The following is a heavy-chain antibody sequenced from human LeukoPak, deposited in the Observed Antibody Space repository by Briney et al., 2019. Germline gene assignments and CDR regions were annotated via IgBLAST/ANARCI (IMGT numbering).Heavy chain of an antibody. CDR3: ARAGRLQYGDYVAFDY. V-gene: IGHV3-11*01. D-gene: IGHD4-17*01. J-gene: IGHJ4*02. Sequence: GGSLRLSCAASGFTFTDYYMSWIRQAPGKGLEWVSYISISSTTIYYADSVKGRFTFSRDNAKNSLYLQMNSLRDEDTAVYYCARAGRLQYGDYVAFDYWGQGTLVTVSS. CDR2: ISISSTTI. CDR1: GFTFTDYY.